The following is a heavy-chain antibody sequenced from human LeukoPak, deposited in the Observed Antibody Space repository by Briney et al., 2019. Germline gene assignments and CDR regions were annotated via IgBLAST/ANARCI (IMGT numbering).Heavy chain of an antibody. V-gene: IGHV4-31*03. Sequence: SQTLSLTCTVSGGSISSGGYYWSWIRQHPGKGLEWIGYIYYSGSTYYNPSLKSRVTISVDTSKNQFSLKLSSVTAADTAVYYCARGVYSSGYYYYFDCWGQGTLVTVSS. D-gene: IGHD3-22*01. CDR1: GGSISSGGYY. CDR3: ARGVYSSGYYYYFDC. CDR2: IYYSGST. J-gene: IGHJ4*02.